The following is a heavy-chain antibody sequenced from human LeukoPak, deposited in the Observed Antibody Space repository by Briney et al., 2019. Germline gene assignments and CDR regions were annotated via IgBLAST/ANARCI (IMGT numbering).Heavy chain of an antibody. Sequence: ASVNVSCKASGYTFIGYYVHWVRQAPGQGLEWMGWVNPNSGGTDCAQKFQGRITMTRETSISTAYMELNSLRSDDTAVYYCARGDMVRGLYYMDVWGRGTTVTVSS. CDR2: VNPNSGGT. D-gene: IGHD3-10*01. J-gene: IGHJ6*03. CDR3: ARGDMVRGLYYMDV. V-gene: IGHV1-2*02. CDR1: GYTFIGYY.